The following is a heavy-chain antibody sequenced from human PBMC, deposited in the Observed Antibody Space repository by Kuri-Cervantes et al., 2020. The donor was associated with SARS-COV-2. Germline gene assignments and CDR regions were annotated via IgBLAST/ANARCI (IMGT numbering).Heavy chain of an antibody. D-gene: IGHD3-16*02. CDR2: ISYDGSNK. V-gene: IGHV3-30-3*01. CDR3: QSFGGVIVQN. Sequence: LSLTCAASGFTFSSYAMHWVRPAPGKGLEWVAVISYDGSNKYYADSVKGRFTISRDNSKNTLYLQMNSLRVEDTAVYYCQSFGGVIVQNWGQGTLVTVSS. CDR1: GFTFSSYA. J-gene: IGHJ4*02.